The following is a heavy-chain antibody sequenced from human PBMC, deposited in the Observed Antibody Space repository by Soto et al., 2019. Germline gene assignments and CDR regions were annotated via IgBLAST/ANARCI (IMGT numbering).Heavy chain of an antibody. Sequence: PGGSLRLSCTASGFTFSTYSMNWVRQAPGKGLEWVSSISSGSSYTYYADSLKGRFTISRDDAKNSLYLQMDSLRAEDTAVYYCARGEVNYYDSRGYTPFDYWGQGTLVTVSS. CDR2: ISSGSSYT. V-gene: IGHV3-21*01. J-gene: IGHJ4*02. CDR3: ARGEVNYYDSRGYTPFDY. D-gene: IGHD3-22*01. CDR1: GFTFSTYS.